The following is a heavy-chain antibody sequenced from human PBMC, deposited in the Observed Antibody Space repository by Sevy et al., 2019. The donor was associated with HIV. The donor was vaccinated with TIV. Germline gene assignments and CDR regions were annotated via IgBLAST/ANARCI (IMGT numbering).Heavy chain of an antibody. D-gene: IGHD6-13*01. CDR2: ISGSGGST. J-gene: IGHJ1*01. Sequence: GGSLRLSCAASGFTFSSYAMSWVRQAPGKGLEWVSAISGSGGSTYYADSVKGRFTISRDNSKNTLYLQMNSLRAEDTTVYYCAKDSTDSSSWYSSLEYFQHWGQGTLVTVSS. CDR1: GFTFSSYA. V-gene: IGHV3-23*01. CDR3: AKDSTDSSSWYSSLEYFQH.